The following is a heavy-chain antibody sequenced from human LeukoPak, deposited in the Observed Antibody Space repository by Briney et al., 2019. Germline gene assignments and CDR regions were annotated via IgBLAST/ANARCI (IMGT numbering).Heavy chain of an antibody. CDR3: ASVMTGYYYYMDV. D-gene: IGHD3-9*01. Sequence: SETLSLTCTVSGGSISTYYWSWIRQPPGKGLEWIGYIYYSGSTNYNPSLKSRVTISVDTSKNQFSLKLSSVTAADTAVYYCASVMTGYYYYMDVWGKGTTVTISS. V-gene: IGHV4-59*01. CDR2: IYYSGST. CDR1: GGSISTYY. J-gene: IGHJ6*03.